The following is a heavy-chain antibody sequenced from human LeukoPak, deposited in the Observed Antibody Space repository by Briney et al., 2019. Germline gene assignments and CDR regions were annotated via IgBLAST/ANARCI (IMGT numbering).Heavy chain of an antibody. V-gene: IGHV3-74*01. CDR1: GITFSSYW. Sequence: PGGSLRLSCAASGITFSSYWMHWVRQGPGKGLVWVSRINSDGSRTNYADSVKGRFTISRDNAKNTLYLQMNSLRAEDTAVYYCARDLRTPSDTNIAIDYWGQGTLVTASS. J-gene: IGHJ4*02. CDR2: INSDGSRT. CDR3: ARDLRTPSDTNIAIDY. D-gene: IGHD4-23*01.